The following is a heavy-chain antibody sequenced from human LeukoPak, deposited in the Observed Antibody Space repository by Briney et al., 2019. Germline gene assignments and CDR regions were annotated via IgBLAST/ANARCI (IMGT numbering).Heavy chain of an antibody. CDR1: GFTFSSYD. D-gene: IGHD3-10*01. CDR3: ARDSPYVLLWFGEFDSDY. V-gene: IGHV3-13*01. CDR2: IGTAGDT. Sequence: GGSLRLSCAASGFTFSSYDMHWVRQATGKGLEWVSAIGTAGDTYYPGSVKGRFTISRENAKNSLYLQMNSLRAGDTAVYYCARDSPYVLLWFGEFDSDYWGQGTLVTVSS. J-gene: IGHJ4*02.